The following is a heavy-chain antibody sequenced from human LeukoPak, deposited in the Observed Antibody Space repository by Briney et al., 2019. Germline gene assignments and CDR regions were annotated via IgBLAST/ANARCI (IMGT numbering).Heavy chain of an antibody. CDR2: FSYSGSTI. CDR3: ARETRRHDSSGYYYVVIDY. D-gene: IGHD3-22*01. CDR1: GLTHNSYE. Sequence: PGGPLRLSCAASGLTHNSYEMNWVPHAPGKGLEGVSHFSYSGSTIYYADSVKGRFTISRDNAKNSLYLQMNSLRAEDTAVYYCARETRRHDSSGYYYVVIDYWGQGTLVTVSS. J-gene: IGHJ4*02. V-gene: IGHV3-48*03.